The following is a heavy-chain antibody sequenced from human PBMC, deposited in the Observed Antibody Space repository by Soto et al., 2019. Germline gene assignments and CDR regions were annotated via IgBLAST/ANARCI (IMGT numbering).Heavy chain of an antibody. CDR1: GLTVSHNY. CDR2: LYTEGTT. Sequence: SLRLSCVASGLTVSHNYMAWVRQAPEMGLEWVSILYTEGTTYYADSVKGRFTISRDSSKNTLFLQMDSLRAEDTAVYYCVRPRPSGENYGMDVWGQGTTVTVSS. D-gene: IGHD3-16*01. CDR3: VRPRPSGENYGMDV. V-gene: IGHV3-53*01. J-gene: IGHJ6*02.